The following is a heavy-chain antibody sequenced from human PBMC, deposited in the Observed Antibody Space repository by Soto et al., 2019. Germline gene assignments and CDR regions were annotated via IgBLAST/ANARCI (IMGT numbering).Heavy chain of an antibody. CDR1: GVSISIGNW. Sequence: KASETLSLTCDVSGVSISIGNWWSWLRQAPGKGLQWIAEVYRDGGATYHPSLERRATISVDTSRNQFSLRLNSLTAAGAGMYYCARLIYDRRLNYLYFDSWGQGALVTVSS. J-gene: IGHJ4*01. CDR2: VYRDGGA. V-gene: IGHV4-4*02. CDR3: ARLIYDRRLNYLYFDS. D-gene: IGHD3-22*01.